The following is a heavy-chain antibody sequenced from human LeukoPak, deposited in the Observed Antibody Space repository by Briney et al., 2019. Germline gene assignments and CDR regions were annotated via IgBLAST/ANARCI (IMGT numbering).Heavy chain of an antibody. CDR2: ISAYNGNT. J-gene: IGHJ6*02. CDR1: GGTFSSYA. V-gene: IGHV1-18*01. CDR3: ARERLGSGWFYYYYYGMDV. Sequence: ASVKVSCKASGGTFSSYAISWVRQAPGQGLEWMGWISAYNGNTNYAQKLQGRVTMTTDTSTSTAYMELRSLRSDDTAVYYCARERLGSGWFYYYYYGMDVWGQGTTVTVSS. D-gene: IGHD6-19*01.